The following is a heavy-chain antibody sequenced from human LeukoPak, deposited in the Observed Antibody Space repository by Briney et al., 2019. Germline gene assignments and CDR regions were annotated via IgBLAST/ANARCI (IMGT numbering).Heavy chain of an antibody. Sequence: GRSLRLSCAASGFTFDDYAMHWVRQAPGKGLEWVAFIWYDGSNKYYADSVKDRFTISRDDSKNSLYLQMYSLRAEDTAVYYCARSSTGGFYYYYYMDVWGKGTTVAVSS. CDR1: GFTFDDYA. V-gene: IGHV3-33*08. J-gene: IGHJ6*03. D-gene: IGHD3-16*01. CDR2: IWYDGSNK. CDR3: ARSSTGGFYYYYYMDV.